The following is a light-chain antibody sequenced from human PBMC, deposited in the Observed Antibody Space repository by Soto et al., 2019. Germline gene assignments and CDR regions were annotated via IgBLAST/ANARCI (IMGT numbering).Light chain of an antibody. Sequence: YELTQPPSVSVAPGQTARIPCGGDNIGSKHVQWYQQKPGQAPLLVIYDSYDRPSGIPERFSASDSGNTATLTISRVEVGDEADYYCQVWESGVDYVFGTGTKAPS. CDR3: QVWESGVDYV. CDR1: NIGSKH. CDR2: DSY. V-gene: IGLV3-21*02. J-gene: IGLJ1*01.